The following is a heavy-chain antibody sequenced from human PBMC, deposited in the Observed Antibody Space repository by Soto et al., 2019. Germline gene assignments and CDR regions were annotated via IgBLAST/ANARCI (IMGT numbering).Heavy chain of an antibody. CDR2: IYHSGST. CDR1: GGSISSGGYS. Sequence: PSETLSLTCAVSGGSISSGGYSWSWIRQPPGKGLEWIGYIYHSGSTYYNPSLKSRVTISVDRSKNQFSLKLSSVTAADTAVYYCARGEWELLNGIDYWGQGTLVTVSS. V-gene: IGHV4-30-2*01. CDR3: ARGEWELLNGIDY. D-gene: IGHD1-26*01. J-gene: IGHJ4*02.